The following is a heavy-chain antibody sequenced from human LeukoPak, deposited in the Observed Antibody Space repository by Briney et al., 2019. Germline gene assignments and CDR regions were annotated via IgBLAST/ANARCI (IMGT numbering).Heavy chain of an antibody. D-gene: IGHD2-2*01. V-gene: IGHV4-30-4*01. Sequence: SQTLSLTCTVSGGSINSGDYYWSWIRQPPGKGLEWIGYIYYSGSTYYNPSLKSRVSISVDTSKKQFSLKLSSLTAADTAVYYCARDSAQPKRIYQLSSGGWFDPWGQGSLVTVSS. J-gene: IGHJ5*02. CDR3: ARDSAQPKRIYQLSSGGWFDP. CDR2: IYYSGST. CDR1: GGSINSGDYY.